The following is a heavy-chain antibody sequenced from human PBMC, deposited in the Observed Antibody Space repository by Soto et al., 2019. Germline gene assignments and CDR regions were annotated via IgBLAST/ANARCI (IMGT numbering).Heavy chain of an antibody. CDR3: VRDARCGGLLLWDG. Sequence: EVQLVESGGGLAQSGGSLRLSCAASGFMFNDYEMNWVRHAPGTGLEWVSYISEGGTTTHYTESVKGRFTISRDNAKESFDLQMNRLPPEDTATYVCVRDARCGGLLLWDGWGQGVVVSVSS. CDR1: GFMFNDYE. J-gene: IGHJ1*01. CDR2: ISEGGTTT. D-gene: IGHD3-16*01. V-gene: IGHV3-48*03.